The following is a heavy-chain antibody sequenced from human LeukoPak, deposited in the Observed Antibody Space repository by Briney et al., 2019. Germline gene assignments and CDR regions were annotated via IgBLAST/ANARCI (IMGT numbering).Heavy chain of an antibody. V-gene: IGHV3-23*01. Sequence: PGGSLRLSCAASGFTFSSYSMNWVRQAPGKGLEWVSAISGSGGSTYYADSVTGRFTISRDNSKNTLYLQMNSLRAEDTAVYYCAKYTGAGGWFDPWGQGTLVTVSS. CDR2: ISGSGGST. D-gene: IGHD1-14*01. J-gene: IGHJ5*02. CDR1: GFTFSSYS. CDR3: AKYTGAGGWFDP.